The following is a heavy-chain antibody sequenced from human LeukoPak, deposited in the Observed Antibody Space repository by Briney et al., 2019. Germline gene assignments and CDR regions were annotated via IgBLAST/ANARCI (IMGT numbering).Heavy chain of an antibody. CDR2: IKQDGSEK. Sequence: GGSLRLSCAASGFSISDFWMTWVRQAPGKGPEWVANIKQDGSEKYSLDSVKGRFTISRDNAKNSLYLQMNSLRAEDTALYYCAREFDRYSGSYPKDFDYWGQGTLVTVSS. CDR1: GFSISDFW. J-gene: IGHJ4*02. CDR3: AREFDRYSGSYPKDFDY. V-gene: IGHV3-7*03. D-gene: IGHD1-26*01.